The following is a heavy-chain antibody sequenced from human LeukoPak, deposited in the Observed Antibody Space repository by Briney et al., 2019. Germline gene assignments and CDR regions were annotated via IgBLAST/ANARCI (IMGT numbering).Heavy chain of an antibody. CDR2: IYYSGST. CDR1: GGSISSSSYY. V-gene: IGHV4-39*01. Sequence: SETLSLTCTVSGGSISSSSYYWGWIRQPPGKGLEWIGSIYYSGSTYYNPSLKSRVTISVDTSKNQFSLKLSSVTAADTAVYYCARRIHLWLDAFDIWGQGTMVTVSS. D-gene: IGHD5-18*01. J-gene: IGHJ3*02. CDR3: ARRIHLWLDAFDI.